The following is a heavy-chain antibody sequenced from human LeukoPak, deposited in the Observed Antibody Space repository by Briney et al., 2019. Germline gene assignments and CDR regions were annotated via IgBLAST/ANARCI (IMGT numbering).Heavy chain of an antibody. Sequence: PSETLSLTCAVYGGSFSGYYWSWIRQPPGKGLEWIGEINHSGSTNYNPSLKSRVTISVDTSKNQFSLKLSSVTAADTAVYCCARRVQLWFRAYYYYYMDVWGKGTTVTVSS. D-gene: IGHD5-18*01. J-gene: IGHJ6*03. CDR3: ARRVQLWFRAYYYYYMDV. CDR1: GGSFSGYY. CDR2: INHSGST. V-gene: IGHV4-34*01.